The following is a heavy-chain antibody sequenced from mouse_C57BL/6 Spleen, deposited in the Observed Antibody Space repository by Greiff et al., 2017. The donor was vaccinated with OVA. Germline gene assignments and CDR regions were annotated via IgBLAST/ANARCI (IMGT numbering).Heavy chain of an antibody. Sequence: QVQLQQSGAELVKPGASVKLSCKASGYTFTSYWMHWVKQRPGQGLEWIGMIHPNSGSTNYNEKFKSKATLTVDKSSSTAYMQLSSLTSEDSAVYYCARSTTGVARDFDYWGQGTTLTVSS. V-gene: IGHV1-64*01. CDR1: GYTFTSYW. J-gene: IGHJ2*01. CDR2: IHPNSGST. CDR3: ARSTTGVARDFDY. D-gene: IGHD1-1*01.